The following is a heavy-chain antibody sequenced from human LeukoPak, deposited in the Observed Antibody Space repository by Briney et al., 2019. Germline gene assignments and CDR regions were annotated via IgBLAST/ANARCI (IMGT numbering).Heavy chain of an antibody. D-gene: IGHD3-3*01. J-gene: IGHJ5*02. Sequence: SETLSLTCTVSGGSISSHYWSWIRQPPGKGLEWIGYIYCSGSTNYNPSLKSRVTISVDTSKNQFSLKLSSVTAADTAVYYCARVYYYDFWSGYYGPYWFDPWGQGTLVTVSS. CDR1: GGSISSHY. CDR2: IYCSGST. V-gene: IGHV4-59*11. CDR3: ARVYYYDFWSGYYGPYWFDP.